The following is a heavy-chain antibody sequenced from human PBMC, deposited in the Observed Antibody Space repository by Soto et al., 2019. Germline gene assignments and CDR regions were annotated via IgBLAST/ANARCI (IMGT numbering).Heavy chain of an antibody. CDR3: ARTTIVVVPAALDDAFDI. J-gene: IGHJ3*02. D-gene: IGHD2-2*01. CDR1: GYTFTGYY. Sequence: ASVKVSCKASGYTFTGYYMHWVRQAPGQGLEWMGWINPNSGGTNYAQKFQGWVTMTRDTSISTAYMELSGLRSDDTAVYYCARTTIVVVPAALDDAFDIWGQGTMVTVSS. CDR2: INPNSGGT. V-gene: IGHV1-2*04.